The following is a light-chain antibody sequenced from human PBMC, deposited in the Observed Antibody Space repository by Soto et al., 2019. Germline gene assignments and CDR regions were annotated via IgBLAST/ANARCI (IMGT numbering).Light chain of an antibody. Sequence: DIQMTQSPSTLSASVGDRVTITCRASQSIRSWLAWYQQKPGKAPKLLIYKASSLGSGVPSRFSGSGSGTEFTLTISSLQPDDFAPYYCQQYTNYPGMYTFGQGTKLEIK. CDR2: KAS. CDR1: QSIRSW. V-gene: IGKV1-5*03. CDR3: QQYTNYPGMYT. J-gene: IGKJ2*01.